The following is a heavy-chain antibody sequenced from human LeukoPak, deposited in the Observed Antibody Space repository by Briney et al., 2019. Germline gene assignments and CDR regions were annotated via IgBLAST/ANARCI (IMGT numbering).Heavy chain of an antibody. J-gene: IGHJ6*02. CDR2: ISGSGVNT. V-gene: IGHV3-23*01. CDR3: AKKGRIGGGGMEL. Sequence: GGSLRLSCAGSGFTFSNYAMNWVRQAPGKGLEWVSLISGSGVNTYYADSVKGRFTISRDNSKNTVSLQMNSLRGEDTAVYYWAKKGRIGGGGMELWGQRDPVTVSS. D-gene: IGHD3-3*01. CDR1: GFTFSNYA.